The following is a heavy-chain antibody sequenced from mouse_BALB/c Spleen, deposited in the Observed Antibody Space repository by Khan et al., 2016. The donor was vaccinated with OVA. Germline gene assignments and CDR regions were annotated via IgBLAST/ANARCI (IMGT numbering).Heavy chain of an antibody. Sequence: QVQLKQSGAELVKPGASVKLSCKASGYTFTSYDINWVRQRPEQGLEWIGWIFPGDGSTKYNEKLKGKATLTSDKSSSTAYMQLSRLTSADSAVYCCERHYYGSSLYWYFDVWGAGTTVTVSS. J-gene: IGHJ1*01. CDR3: ERHYYGSSLYWYFDV. CDR1: GYTFTSYD. D-gene: IGHD1-1*01. CDR2: IFPGDGST. V-gene: IGHV1-85*01.